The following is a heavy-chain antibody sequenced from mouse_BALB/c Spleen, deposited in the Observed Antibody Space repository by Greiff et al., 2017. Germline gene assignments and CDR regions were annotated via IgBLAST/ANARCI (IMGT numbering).Heavy chain of an antibody. D-gene: IGHD3-3*01. V-gene: IGHV1-7*01. CDR3: AREAKGTFAY. J-gene: IGHJ3*01. Sequence: QVQLQQSGAELAKPGASVKMSCKASGYTFTSYWMHWVKQRPGQGLEWIGYINPSTGYTEYNQKFKGKATLTVDKSSSTAYMELRSLTSEDTAVYYCAREAKGTFAYWGQGTLVTVSA. CDR2: INPSTGYT. CDR1: GYTFTSYW.